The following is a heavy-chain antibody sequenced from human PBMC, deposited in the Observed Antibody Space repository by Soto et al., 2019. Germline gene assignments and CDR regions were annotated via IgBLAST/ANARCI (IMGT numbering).Heavy chain of an antibody. J-gene: IGHJ3*02. V-gene: IGHV3-33*01. Sequence: QVQLVESGGGVVQPGRSLRLSCAASGFTFSSYGMHWVRQAPGKGLEWVAVIWYDGSNKYYADSVKGRFTISRDNSKNTLYLQMNSLRAGDTAVYYCARGVSGVYIVVVPAAIDAFDIWGQGTMVTVSS. CDR1: GFTFSSYG. D-gene: IGHD2-2*01. CDR2: IWYDGSNK. CDR3: ARGVSGVYIVVVPAAIDAFDI.